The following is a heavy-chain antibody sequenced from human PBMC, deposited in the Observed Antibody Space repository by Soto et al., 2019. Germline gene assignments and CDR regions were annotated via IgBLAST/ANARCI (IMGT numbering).Heavy chain of an antibody. D-gene: IGHD1-20*01. CDR3: ARSFNLKSLWFDP. CDR2: INPNSGGT. J-gene: IGHJ5*02. CDR1: GYTFSGYY. Sequence: ASVKVSCKTSGYTFSGYYMHWVRQAPGQGLEWMGWINPNSGGTNYAQKFQGRVTMTRDTSISTGYMDLSRLRSDDTAVYYCARSFNLKSLWFDPWGPGSPVTVYS. V-gene: IGHV1-2*02.